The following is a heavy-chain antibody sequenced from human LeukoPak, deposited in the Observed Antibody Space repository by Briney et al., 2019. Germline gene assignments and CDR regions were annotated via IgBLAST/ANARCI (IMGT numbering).Heavy chain of an antibody. D-gene: IGHD2-2*01. V-gene: IGHV1-8*03. Sequence: ASVKVSCKASGYTFTSYDINWVRRATGQGLEWMGWMNPNSGNTGYAQKFQGRVTNTRNTSISTAYMELSSLRSEDTAVYYCATTPHCSSTSCYYGTDWYFDLWGRGALVTVSS. CDR1: GYTFTSYD. J-gene: IGHJ2*01. CDR3: ATTPHCSSTSCYYGTDWYFDL. CDR2: MNPNSGNT.